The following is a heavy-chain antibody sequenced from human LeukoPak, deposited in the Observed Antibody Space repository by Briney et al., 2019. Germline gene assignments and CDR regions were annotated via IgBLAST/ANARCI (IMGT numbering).Heavy chain of an antibody. CDR3: AKAELGVDTFFDY. V-gene: IGHV3-23*01. J-gene: IGHJ4*02. D-gene: IGHD3-3*01. CDR1: GFTFSNYG. CDR2: LSGSGAGT. Sequence: GSLRLSCAASGFTFSNYGMNWVRQAPGRGLEWVATLSGSGAGTYYSDSVQGRFTISRDNSKRTLFLQMNSLRAEDTAFYYCAKAELGVDTFFDYWGQGTLVTVSS.